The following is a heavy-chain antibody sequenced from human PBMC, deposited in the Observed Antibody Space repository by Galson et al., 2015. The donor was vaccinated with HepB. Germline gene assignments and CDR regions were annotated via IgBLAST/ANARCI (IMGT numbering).Heavy chain of an antibody. CDR2: INAAKGNT. CDR3: ARSRPSSSWFVGDY. D-gene: IGHD6-13*01. V-gene: IGHV1-3*01. CDR1: GYTLTDFA. J-gene: IGHJ4*02. Sequence: SVKVSCKASGYTLTDFAMHWVRQTPGRRFEWMGWINAAKGNTKYSQKFQGRVTITRDTSASTAYMELSSLKSEDTAVYYCARSRPSSSWFVGDYWGQGTPVTVSS.